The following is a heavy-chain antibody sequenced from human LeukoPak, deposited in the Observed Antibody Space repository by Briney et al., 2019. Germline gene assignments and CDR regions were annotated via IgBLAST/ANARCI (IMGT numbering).Heavy chain of an antibody. Sequence: SETLSFTCNVSGASINSYRWNWVRQPPGKGLEWIGYISYDGTTNYNPSLKSRLTLSVDTSKNQFSLNLNSVTAGDAARYYCTRGYYYPFDYWGQGTLITVTS. CDR2: ISYDGTT. CDR1: GASINSYR. CDR3: TRGYYYPFDY. D-gene: IGHD5-12*01. J-gene: IGHJ4*02. V-gene: IGHV4-59*01.